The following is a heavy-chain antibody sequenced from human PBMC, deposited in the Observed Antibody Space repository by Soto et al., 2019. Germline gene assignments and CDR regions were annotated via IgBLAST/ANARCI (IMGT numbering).Heavy chain of an antibody. CDR2: IYYSGST. CDR1: GGSISSGGYY. V-gene: IGHV4-31*03. J-gene: IGHJ4*02. CDR3: ARDGRYSGYEIDY. Sequence: SEPLSLTCTVSGGSISSGGYYWSWIRQHPGKGLEWIGYIYYSGSTYYNPSLKSRVTISVDTSKNQFSLKLSSVTAADTAVYYCARDGRYSGYEIDYWGQGTLVTVSS. D-gene: IGHD5-12*01.